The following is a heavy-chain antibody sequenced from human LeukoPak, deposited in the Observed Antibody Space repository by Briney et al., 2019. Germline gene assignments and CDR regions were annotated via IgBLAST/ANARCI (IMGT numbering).Heavy chain of an antibody. V-gene: IGHV1-2*02. CDR3: TRDGEMRTLY. CDR1: GYTFTDYY. D-gene: IGHD5-24*01. Sequence: AASVKVSCKASGYTFTDYYFHWVRQAPGQGLEWMGWINPNTGDTNYAQKFQGRVTMTRDTSLSTAYMDLSRLRSDDTAVYYCTRDGEMRTLYRGQGTLVTVSP. CDR2: INPNTGDT. J-gene: IGHJ4*02.